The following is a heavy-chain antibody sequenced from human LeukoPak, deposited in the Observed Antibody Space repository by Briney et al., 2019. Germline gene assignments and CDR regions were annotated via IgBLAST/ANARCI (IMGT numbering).Heavy chain of an antibody. V-gene: IGHV4-59*01. Sequence: SETLSLTCTVSDGSISSYYWSWIRQPPGKGLEWIGYIYYSGSTNYNPSLKSRVTISVDTSKNQFSLKLSSVTAADTAVYYCARGGSGWYDNWFDPWGQGTLVTVSS. D-gene: IGHD6-19*01. CDR2: IYYSGST. J-gene: IGHJ5*02. CDR1: DGSISSYY. CDR3: ARGGSGWYDNWFDP.